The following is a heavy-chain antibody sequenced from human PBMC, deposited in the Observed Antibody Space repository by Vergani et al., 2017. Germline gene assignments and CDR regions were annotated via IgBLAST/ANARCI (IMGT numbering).Heavy chain of an antibody. CDR2: IRSKAYGGTT. Sequence: EVQLVESGGGLVQPGRSLRLSCTASGFTFGDYAMSWFRQAPGKGLEWVGFIRSKAYGGTTEYAASVKGRFTISRDDSKSIAYLQMNSLKTEDTAVYYCTRDQRGYSYGYSDYWGQGTLVTVSS. D-gene: IGHD5-18*01. J-gene: IGHJ4*02. CDR1: GFTFGDYA. CDR3: TRDQRGYSYGYSDY. V-gene: IGHV3-49*03.